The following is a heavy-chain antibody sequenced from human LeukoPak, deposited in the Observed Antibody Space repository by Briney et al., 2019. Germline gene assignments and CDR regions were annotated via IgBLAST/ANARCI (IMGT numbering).Heavy chain of an antibody. V-gene: IGHV3-30*02. CDR1: GFTFSSYG. D-gene: IGHD4-17*01. CDR2: IRYDGSNK. CDR3: ARGEDGDYVGWFDP. J-gene: IGHJ5*02. Sequence: PGGSPRLSCAASGFTFSSYGMHWVRQAPGKGLEWVAFIRYDGSNKYYADSVKGRFTISRDNSKNTLYLQMNSLRAEDTAVYYCARGEDGDYVGWFDPWGQGTLVTVSS.